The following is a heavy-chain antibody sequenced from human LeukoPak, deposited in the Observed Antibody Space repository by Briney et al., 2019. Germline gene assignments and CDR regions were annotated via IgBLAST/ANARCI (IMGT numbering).Heavy chain of an antibody. CDR2: IYSGGST. V-gene: IGHV3-53*05. Sequence: PGGSLRLSCAASGFTVSNNYMSWVRQAPGKGLEWVSVIYSGGSTYYADSVKGRFTISRDNSKNTLYLQMHSLRAEDTAVYYCARAPIVVPAATENPHWYFDLWGRGTLVTVSS. CDR3: ARAPIVVPAATENPHWYFDL. J-gene: IGHJ2*01. CDR1: GFTVSNNY. D-gene: IGHD2-2*01.